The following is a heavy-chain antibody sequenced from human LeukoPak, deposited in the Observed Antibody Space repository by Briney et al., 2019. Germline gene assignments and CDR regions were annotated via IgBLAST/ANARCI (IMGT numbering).Heavy chain of an antibody. CDR3: AATVVNPFKPIGAFDI. V-gene: IGHV4-59*08. CDR1: GGSISSYY. CDR2: IYYSGST. D-gene: IGHD4-23*01. J-gene: IGHJ3*02. Sequence: PSETLSLTCTVSGGSISSYYWGWIRQPPGKGLEWIGYIYYSGSTNYNPSLKSRVTISVDTSKTQSSLKLTSVTAADTAVYYCAATVVNPFKPIGAFDIWGQGTMVTVSS.